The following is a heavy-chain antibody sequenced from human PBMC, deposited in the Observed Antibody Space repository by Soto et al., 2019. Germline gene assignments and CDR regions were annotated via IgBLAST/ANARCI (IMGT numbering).Heavy chain of an antibody. Sequence: SETLSLTCTVSGDSISSSSYYWCWIRHPPGKGLEWIGSIYYSGSTYYNPSLKSRVTISVDTSKNQFSLKLSSVTAADTAVYYCARHIRYYDFWSGLSGMDVWGQGTTVT. V-gene: IGHV4-39*01. CDR2: IYYSGST. CDR3: ARHIRYYDFWSGLSGMDV. J-gene: IGHJ6*02. D-gene: IGHD3-3*01. CDR1: GDSISSSSYY.